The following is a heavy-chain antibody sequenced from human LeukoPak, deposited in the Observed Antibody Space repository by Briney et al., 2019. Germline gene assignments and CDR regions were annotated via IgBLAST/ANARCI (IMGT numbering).Heavy chain of an antibody. CDR3: AKTVAGPLTYFDY. J-gene: IGHJ4*02. V-gene: IGHV3-11*03. Sequence: GGSLRLSCAASGFIFTDHYINWIRQAPGKGLEWLAYISGSNTHANYADSVKGRFTASRDNAKNSVYLQMDSLRAEDTAVYYCAKTVAGPLTYFDYWGQGTLVTVSS. D-gene: IGHD6-19*01. CDR1: GFIFTDHY. CDR2: ISGSNTHA.